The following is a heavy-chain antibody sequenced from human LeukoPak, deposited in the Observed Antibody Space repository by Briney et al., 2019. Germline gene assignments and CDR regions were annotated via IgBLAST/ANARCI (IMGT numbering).Heavy chain of an antibody. CDR3: ARNAATRRSYFDY. J-gene: IGHJ4*02. Sequence: SETLSLTCSVSGGSISSSSYYWGWIRQPPGKGLEWIGSIYYSGSTYYNPSLKSRVTISVDTSKNQFSLKLSSVTAADTAVYYCARNAATRRSYFDYWGQGTLVTVSS. CDR2: IYYSGST. V-gene: IGHV4-39*01. CDR1: GGSISSSSYY. D-gene: IGHD6-25*01.